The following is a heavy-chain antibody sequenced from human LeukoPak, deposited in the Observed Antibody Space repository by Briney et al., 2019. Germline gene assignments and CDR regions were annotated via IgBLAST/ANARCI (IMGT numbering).Heavy chain of an antibody. J-gene: IGHJ6*03. Sequence: PGGSLRLSCAASGFTFSSYEMNWVRQAPGKGLEWVSYISSSGSTIYYADSVQGRFTISRDNAKNSLYLQMNSLRAEDTAVYYCARAFQELPQLYYYYYMDVWGKGTTVTVSS. CDR2: ISSSGSTI. D-gene: IGHD6-13*01. V-gene: IGHV3-48*03. CDR1: GFTFSSYE. CDR3: ARAFQELPQLYYYYYMDV.